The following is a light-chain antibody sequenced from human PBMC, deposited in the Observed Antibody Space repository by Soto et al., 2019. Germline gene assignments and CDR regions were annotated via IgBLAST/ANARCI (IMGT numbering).Light chain of an antibody. CDR2: DVS. CDR1: QNINAW. V-gene: IGKV1-5*01. CDR3: QQYHRYST. Sequence: DIQMTQAPSTLSASVGDRVTITCRASQNINAWLAWYQQKPGKAPKLLIYDVSTLHSGVPSRFSGSASGTEFTLTISNLESDDFTTYYCQQYHRYSTFGQGTKV. J-gene: IGKJ1*01.